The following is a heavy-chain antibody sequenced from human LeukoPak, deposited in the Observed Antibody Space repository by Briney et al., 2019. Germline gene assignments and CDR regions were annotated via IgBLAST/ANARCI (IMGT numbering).Heavy chain of an antibody. V-gene: IGHV3-23*01. Sequence: GGSLRLSCAASGFTFSSYAMNWVRQAPGEGLEWVSVISGSGSTTYYADSVKGRFTISRDNSKNTLYLQMNSLRAEDTAVYYCAKDSYYDSSGIFDYWGQGTLVTVSS. CDR1: GFTFSSYA. J-gene: IGHJ4*02. D-gene: IGHD3-22*01. CDR3: AKDSYYDSSGIFDY. CDR2: ISGSGSTT.